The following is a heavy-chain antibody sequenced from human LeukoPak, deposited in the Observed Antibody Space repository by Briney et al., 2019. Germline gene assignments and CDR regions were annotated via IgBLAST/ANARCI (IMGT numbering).Heavy chain of an antibody. Sequence: HGESLKISCKGSGYRFTSYWIGWVRQMPGKGLEWMGIIYPGDSDTRYSPSFQGQVTISADKSISTAYLQWSSLKASDTAMYYCARQTYYYDSSGYHEAKPFDYWGQGTLVTVSS. CDR1: GYRFTSYW. CDR3: ARQTYYYDSSGYHEAKPFDY. D-gene: IGHD3-22*01. CDR2: IYPGDSDT. V-gene: IGHV5-51*01. J-gene: IGHJ4*02.